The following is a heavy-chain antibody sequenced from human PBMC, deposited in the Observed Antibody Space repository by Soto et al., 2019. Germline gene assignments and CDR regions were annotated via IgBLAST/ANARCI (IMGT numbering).Heavy chain of an antibody. CDR1: GFSFSNYW. D-gene: IGHD3-10*01. CDR3: VRDRPGSQEYFDY. J-gene: IGHJ4*02. Sequence: GGSLRLSCAATGFSFSNYWMHWVRQAPGKGLVWVSRINDQGGSPSYADSVKGRFTISRDNAKNTLNLEMTSLRVDDTAVYYCVRDRPGSQEYFDYWGQGNMVTVSS. CDR2: INDQGGSP. V-gene: IGHV3-74*01.